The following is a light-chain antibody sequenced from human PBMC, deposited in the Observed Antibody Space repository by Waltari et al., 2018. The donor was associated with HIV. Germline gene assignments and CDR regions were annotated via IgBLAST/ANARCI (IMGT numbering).Light chain of an antibody. V-gene: IGLV1-40*01. CDR1: SSNIGAGYD. CDR3: QSYDSSLRV. Sequence: QSVLTQPPSVSGAPGQRVTISCTGSSSNIGAGYDVHWYQQLPGTAPQLLIYDNINRPSGVPDRFSGSKSGTSASLAITGLQAEDEADYYCQSYDSSLRVFGGGTKLTVL. CDR2: DNI. J-gene: IGLJ3*02.